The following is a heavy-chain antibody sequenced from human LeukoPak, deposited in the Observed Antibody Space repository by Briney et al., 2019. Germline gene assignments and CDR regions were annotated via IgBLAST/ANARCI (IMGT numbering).Heavy chain of an antibody. Sequence: ASVKVSCKASGYTFTGCYMHWVRQAPGQGLEWMGWINPNSGGTNYAQKFQGRVTMTRDTSISTAYMELSRLRSDDTAVYYCARFVRSRGVFDYWGQGTLVTVSS. D-gene: IGHD2-21*01. V-gene: IGHV1-2*02. CDR2: INPNSGGT. CDR3: ARFVRSRGVFDY. J-gene: IGHJ4*02. CDR1: GYTFTGCY.